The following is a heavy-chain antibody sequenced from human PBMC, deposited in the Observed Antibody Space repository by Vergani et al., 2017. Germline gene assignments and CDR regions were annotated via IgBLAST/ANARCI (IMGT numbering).Heavy chain of an antibody. D-gene: IGHD3-3*01. CDR2: IYTSGST. Sequence: QVQLQESGPGLVKPSETLSLTCTVSGGSISSYYWSWIRQPAGKGLEWIGRIYTSGSTNYHPSLKSRVTMSVDTSKNQFSLKLSSVTAADTAVYYCAREKRDYDFWSGSIDYWGQGTLVTVSS. CDR3: AREKRDYDFWSGSIDY. J-gene: IGHJ4*02. V-gene: IGHV4-4*07. CDR1: GGSISSYY.